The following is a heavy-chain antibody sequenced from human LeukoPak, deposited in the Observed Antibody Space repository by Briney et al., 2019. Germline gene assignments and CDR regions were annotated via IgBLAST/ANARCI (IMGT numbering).Heavy chain of an antibody. V-gene: IGHV3-48*01. CDR1: GFTFSSYS. CDR3: AREYYYDSSGYYN. J-gene: IGHJ4*02. D-gene: IGHD3-22*01. Sequence: GGSLRLSCAASGFTFSSYSMNWVRQAPGKGLEWVSYISSSSSTIYYADSVKGRFTISRDNVKNSLYLQMNSLRAEDTAVYYCAREYYYDSSGYYNWGQGTLVTVSS. CDR2: ISSSSSTI.